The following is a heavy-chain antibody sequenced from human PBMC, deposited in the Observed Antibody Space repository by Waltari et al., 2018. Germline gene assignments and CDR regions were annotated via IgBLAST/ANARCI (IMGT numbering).Heavy chain of an antibody. CDR3: ATSEGYYYDSSNSDFDY. D-gene: IGHD3-22*01. CDR1: GYTLTELS. V-gene: IGHV1-24*01. Sequence: QVQLVQSGAEVKKPGASVKVSCKVSGYTLTELSMHWVRHAPGKGLEWMGGFEPENGETSYAQNFQGRVTLTEDTSTDTAYMELSSLRSEDTAVYYCATSEGYYYDSSNSDFDYWGQGTLVTVSS. J-gene: IGHJ4*02. CDR2: FEPENGET.